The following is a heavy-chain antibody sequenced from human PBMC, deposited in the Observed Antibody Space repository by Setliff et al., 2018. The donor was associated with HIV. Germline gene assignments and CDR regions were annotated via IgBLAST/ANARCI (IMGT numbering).Heavy chain of an antibody. CDR2: IIPIFGTA. Sequence: SVKVSCKASGGTFSSYSISWVRQAPGQGLEWMGRIIPIFGTANYAQTFQGRVTITADKSTSTAYMELSSLRSEDTAVYYCARGTYTDYEVGDYWGQGTLVTVSS. V-gene: IGHV1-69*08. CDR1: GGTFSSYS. CDR3: ARGTYTDYEVGDY. J-gene: IGHJ4*02. D-gene: IGHD4-17*01.